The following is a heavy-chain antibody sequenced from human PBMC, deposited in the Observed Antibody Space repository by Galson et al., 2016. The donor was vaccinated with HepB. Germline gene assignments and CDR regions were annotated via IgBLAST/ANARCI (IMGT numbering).Heavy chain of an antibody. V-gene: IGHV3-9*01. CDR3: AKDRDEDAGGFDK. D-gene: IGHD2-15*01. CDR1: GFTFSDHY. CDR2: ISWNTDNI. J-gene: IGHJ4*02. Sequence: LRLSCAASGFTFSDHYMDWVRQAPGKGLEWVSGISWNTDNIDYVENVKGRFTISRDNAKNSLYLQMNSLRTEDTALYYCAKDRDEDAGGFDKWGQGTLVTVSS.